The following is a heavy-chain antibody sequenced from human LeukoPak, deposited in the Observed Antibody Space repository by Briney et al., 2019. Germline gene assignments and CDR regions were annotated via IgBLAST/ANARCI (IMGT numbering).Heavy chain of an antibody. D-gene: IGHD7-27*01. CDR2: IRPDGTDA. CDR1: GFTFSDFW. Sequence: GGSLRLSCAASGFTFSDFWMPWVRQAPGKGPVWVSRIRPDGTDASYADSVKGRFTISRDNARNTLFLQISSLRDEDTAVYYCARDMWGTFDYWGQGTLVTVSS. J-gene: IGHJ4*02. V-gene: IGHV3-74*01. CDR3: ARDMWGTFDY.